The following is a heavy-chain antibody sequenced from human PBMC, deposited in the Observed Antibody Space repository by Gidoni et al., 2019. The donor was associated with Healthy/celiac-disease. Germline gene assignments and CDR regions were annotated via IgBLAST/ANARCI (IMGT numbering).Heavy chain of an antibody. V-gene: IGHV4-34*01. CDR2: INHSGRT. D-gene: IGHD5-12*01. CDR1: GGSFSGDY. J-gene: IGHJ4*02. CDR3: ARFGKRQYVDIVATIGYYFDY. Sequence: QVQLQQWGAGLLKPSETLSLTGAVYGGSFSGDYWSWIRQPPGKGLEWIGEINHSGRTNYNPSLKRRVTISVDTSKNQFSLKLSSVTAADTAVYYCARFGKRQYVDIVATIGYYFDYWGQGTLVTVSS.